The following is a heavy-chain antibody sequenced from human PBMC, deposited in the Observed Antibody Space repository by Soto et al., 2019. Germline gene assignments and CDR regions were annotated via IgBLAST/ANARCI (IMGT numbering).Heavy chain of an antibody. CDR2: INYSGST. J-gene: IGHJ5*02. V-gene: IGHV4-59*12. CDR3: ARGVDNDWFDP. CDR1: GGSISSYY. Sequence: SETLSLTCTVSGGSISSYYWSWIRQPPGKGLEWIGYINYSGSTNYNPSLKSRVTISVDTSKNQFSLKLSSVTAADTAVYYCARGVDNDWFDPWGQGTLVTVSS.